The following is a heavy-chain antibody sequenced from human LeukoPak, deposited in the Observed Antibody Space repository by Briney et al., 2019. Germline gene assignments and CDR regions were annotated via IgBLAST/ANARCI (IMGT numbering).Heavy chain of an antibody. J-gene: IGHJ4*02. Sequence: SETLSLTCTVSGGSVSTYYWNWIRQPPGKGLEWIGYAYHSGSANYNPSLKSRVTMSVDTSKNEISLKLGSVTAADTAVYYCARGTDLSSSWYDYWGQGTLVNVST. CDR2: AYHSGSA. V-gene: IGHV4-59*02. CDR1: GGSVSTYY. CDR3: ARGTDLSSSWYDY. D-gene: IGHD6-13*01.